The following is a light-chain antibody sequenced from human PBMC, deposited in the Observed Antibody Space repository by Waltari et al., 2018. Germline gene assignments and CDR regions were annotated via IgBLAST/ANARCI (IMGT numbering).Light chain of an antibody. J-gene: IGKJ4*01. CDR1: QSVSSSY. Sequence: EIVLTQSPGTLSLSPGERATLSCRASQSVSSSYLAGYQQKPGQAPRLRIYGASSRSTGIPDRFSGSGSGTDFTLTISRLEPEDFAVYYCQQYGSSPPLTFGGGTKVEIK. V-gene: IGKV3-20*01. CDR2: GAS. CDR3: QQYGSSPPLT.